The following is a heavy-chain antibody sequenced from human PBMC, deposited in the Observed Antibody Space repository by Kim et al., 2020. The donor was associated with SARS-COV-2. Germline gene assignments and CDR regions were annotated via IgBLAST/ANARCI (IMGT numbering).Heavy chain of an antibody. D-gene: IGHD3-3*01. Sequence: ASVKVSCKASGYIFTTYGITWVRQAPGQGLEWTGWISAYNSNTNYAQKFQGRVTMTTDTSTTTAYMDLGSLRSDDTAVYYCARSCGVAIFGVVTASPDYWGQGNLDTVSS. CDR3: ARSCGVAIFGVVTASPDY. V-gene: IGHV1-18*01. J-gene: IGHJ4*02. CDR2: ISAYNSNT. CDR1: GYIFTTYG.